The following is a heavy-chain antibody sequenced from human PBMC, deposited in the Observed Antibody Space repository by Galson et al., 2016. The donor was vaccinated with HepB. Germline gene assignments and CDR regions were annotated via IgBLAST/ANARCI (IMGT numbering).Heavy chain of an antibody. CDR3: ARGGGDSSSIHWYFDI. CDR2: IYESGST. D-gene: IGHD4-17*01. V-gene: IGHV4-30-2*01. J-gene: IGHJ2*01. Sequence: TLSLTCDVSSGSFSSGGYSWSWIQQPPGKALEWIGYIYESGSTYYNPSLRTRVTMSVDRSKNQFSLYLNSVTDADTAVYYCARGGGDSSSIHWYFDIWGRGTLVTVSS. CDR1: SGSFSSGGYS.